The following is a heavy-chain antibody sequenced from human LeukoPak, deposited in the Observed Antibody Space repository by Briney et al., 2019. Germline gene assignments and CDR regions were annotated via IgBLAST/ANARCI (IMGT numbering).Heavy chain of an antibody. Sequence: GGSLRLSCAASGFTFSSYGMHWVRQAPGKGLEWVAVISYDGSNKYCADSVKGRFTISRDNSKNTLYLQMNSLRAEDTAVYYCAKGFSPYYYDSSGLDYWGQGTLVTVSS. V-gene: IGHV3-30*18. CDR2: ISYDGSNK. CDR1: GFTFSSYG. CDR3: AKGFSPYYYDSSGLDY. J-gene: IGHJ4*02. D-gene: IGHD3-22*01.